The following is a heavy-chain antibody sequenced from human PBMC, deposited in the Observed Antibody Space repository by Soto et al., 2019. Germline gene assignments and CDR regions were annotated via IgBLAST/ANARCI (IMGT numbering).Heavy chain of an antibody. CDR3: AGEGALATFGVV. V-gene: IGHV4-59*01. D-gene: IGHD3-3*01. CDR2: VYYVGSN. Sequence: SETLSLTCTVSGDSIRSYYWTWIRQPPGRGLEWVGHVYYVGSNNYNPSLQSRVTISLYTSKNQFPLRLTSMTAADAAVYYCAGEGALATFGVVWGQGTRVTVSS. CDR1: GDSIRSYY. J-gene: IGHJ4*02.